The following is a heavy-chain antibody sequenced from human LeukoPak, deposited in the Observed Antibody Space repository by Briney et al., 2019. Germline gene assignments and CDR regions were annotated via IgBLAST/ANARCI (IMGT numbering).Heavy chain of an antibody. J-gene: IGHJ4*02. V-gene: IGHV3-43*02. CDR2: ISGDGGST. D-gene: IGHD6-13*01. Sequence: GGSLRLSCAPSGFTFDDYAMHWVRQAPGKGLEWVSLISGDGGSTYYADSVKGRFTISRDNSKNSLYLQMNSLRTEDTALYYCASQQQLGIDYWGQGTLVTVSS. CDR1: GFTFDDYA. CDR3: ASQQQLGIDY.